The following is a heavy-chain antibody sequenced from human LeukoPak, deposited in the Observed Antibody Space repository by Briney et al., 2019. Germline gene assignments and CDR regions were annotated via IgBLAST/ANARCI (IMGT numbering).Heavy chain of an antibody. Sequence: SETMSLTCAVYGGSFSGYYWSWIRQPPGKGLEWIGEINHSGSTNYNPSLKSRVTISVDTSKYQFSLKLSSVTAADTAVYYCASGWGTSHWFDPWGQETLVTVSS. CDR2: INHSGST. D-gene: IGHD7-27*01. V-gene: IGHV4-34*01. J-gene: IGHJ5*02. CDR3: ASGWGTSHWFDP. CDR1: GGSFSGYY.